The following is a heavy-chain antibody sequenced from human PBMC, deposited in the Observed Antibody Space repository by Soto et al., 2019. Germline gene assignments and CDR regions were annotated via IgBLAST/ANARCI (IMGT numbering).Heavy chain of an antibody. V-gene: IGHV3-30-3*01. CDR2: ISYDGSNK. D-gene: IGHD3-9*01. J-gene: IGHJ4*02. Sequence: GGSLRLSCAASGFTFSSYAMHWVRQAPGKGLEWVAVISYDGSNKYYADSVKGRFTISRDNSKNTLYLQMNSLRAEDTAVYYCARDGLYDILTGYTSALDYWGQGTLVTVSS. CDR1: GFTFSSYA. CDR3: ARDGLYDILTGYTSALDY.